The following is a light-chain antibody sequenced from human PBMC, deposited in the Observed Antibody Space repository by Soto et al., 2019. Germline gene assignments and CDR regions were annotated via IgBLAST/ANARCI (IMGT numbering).Light chain of an antibody. CDR2: DAS. CDR3: QQYDTWPFT. CDR1: QSVRSH. J-gene: IGKJ4*01. Sequence: ELVLTQSPATLSVSPGERATLSCRASQSVRSHFAWYRQSPGQAPRLLIYDASSRATGVPARFSGSGSGTEFALTISSLQSEDFAVYYCQQYDTWPFTFGGGTKVDI. V-gene: IGKV3-15*01.